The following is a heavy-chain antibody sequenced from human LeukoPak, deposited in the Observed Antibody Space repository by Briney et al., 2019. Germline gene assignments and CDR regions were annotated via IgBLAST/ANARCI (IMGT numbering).Heavy chain of an antibody. V-gene: IGHV3-74*01. J-gene: IGHJ3*02. D-gene: IGHD5-24*01. CDR2: INTDGSDT. CDR1: GFTFSDSW. CDR3: ASRRDGYNFRGLDI. Sequence: GGSLRLSCAASGFTFSDSWMHWVRQPPGKGLVGVSRINTDGSDTTYADPVKGRFTISRDNAKSTLYLQMNSLRAEDTAVYYCASRRDGYNFRGLDIWGQGTKVTVSS.